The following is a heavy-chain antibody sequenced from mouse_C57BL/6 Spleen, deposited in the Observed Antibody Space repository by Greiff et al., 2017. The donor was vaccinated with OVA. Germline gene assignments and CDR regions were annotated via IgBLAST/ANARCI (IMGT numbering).Heavy chain of an antibody. Sequence: QVQLQQPGAELVRPGTSVKLSCKASGYTFTSYWMHWVKQRPGQGLEWIGVIDPSDSYTNYNQKFKGKATLTVDTSSSTAYMQRSSLTSEDSAVYYCARKYSNYDYAMDYWGQGTSVTVSS. J-gene: IGHJ4*01. D-gene: IGHD2-5*01. CDR3: ARKYSNYDYAMDY. V-gene: IGHV1-59*01. CDR2: IDPSDSYT. CDR1: GYTFTSYW.